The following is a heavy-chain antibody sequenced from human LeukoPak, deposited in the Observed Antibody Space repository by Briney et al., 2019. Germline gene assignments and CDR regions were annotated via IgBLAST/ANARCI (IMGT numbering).Heavy chain of an antibody. V-gene: IGHV3-53*01. CDR3: VRGANYDTGSYYRDVYFQN. Sequence: PGGSLRLSCAVSGFTVSSNYMTWVRQAPGKGLEWVSFIYSGGSTYYADSVKGRFTISRDNSKNTLFLQMNNLTAEDTALYYCVRGANYDTGSYYRDVYFQNRGQGTLVTVSS. J-gene: IGHJ1*01. CDR1: GFTVSSNY. D-gene: IGHD3-10*01. CDR2: IYSGGST.